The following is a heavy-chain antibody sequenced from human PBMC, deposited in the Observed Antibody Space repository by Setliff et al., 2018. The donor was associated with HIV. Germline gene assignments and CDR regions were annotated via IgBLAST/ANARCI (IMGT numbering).Heavy chain of an antibody. Sequence: PGGSLRLSCAASGFTFDDYAMHWVRQAPGKGLEWVSGISWDSGNIGYADSVNGRFTISRDNAKNHLYLEMSSLTDEDTAVYFCAKDSPWKGFTYTHGYLEQWGQGTLVTVSS. D-gene: IGHD3-16*01. V-gene: IGHV3-9*01. J-gene: IGHJ1*01. CDR1: GFTFDDYA. CDR2: ISWDSGNI. CDR3: AKDSPWKGFTYTHGYLEQ.